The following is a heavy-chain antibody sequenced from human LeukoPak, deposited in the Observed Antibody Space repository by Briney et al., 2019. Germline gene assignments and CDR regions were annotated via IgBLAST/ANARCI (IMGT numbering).Heavy chain of an antibody. CDR1: GGSISSGSYY. V-gene: IGHV4-61*02. Sequence: SETLSLTCTVSGGSISSGSYYWSWIRQPAGKGLEWIGRIYTSGSTNYNPSLKSRVTISVDTSKNQFSLKLSSVTAADTAVYYCARDVGYCSSTSCYWWFDPWGQGTLVTVSS. CDR3: ARDVGYCSSTSCYWWFDP. CDR2: IYTSGST. D-gene: IGHD2-2*01. J-gene: IGHJ5*02.